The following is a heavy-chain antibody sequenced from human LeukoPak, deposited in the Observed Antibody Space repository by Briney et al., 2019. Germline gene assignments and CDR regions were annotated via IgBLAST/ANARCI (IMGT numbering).Heavy chain of an antibody. CDR3: ARADGGVRGYYFDY. J-gene: IGHJ4*02. D-gene: IGHD3-10*01. CDR1: GASISSGGYY. Sequence: SQTLSLTCTVSGASISSGGYYWSWVRQDPGKGLEWIGYIYYGGSTYYNPSLKSRITISVDTSKNQFSLELSFVTAADTAVYFCARADGGVRGYYFDYWGQGIMVTVSS. CDR2: IYYGGST. V-gene: IGHV4-31*03.